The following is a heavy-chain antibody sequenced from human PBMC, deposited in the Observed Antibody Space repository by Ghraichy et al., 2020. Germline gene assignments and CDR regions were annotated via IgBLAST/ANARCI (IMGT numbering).Heavy chain of an antibody. CDR3: ARDSSTWGYYYYYMDV. CDR2: INSDGSST. D-gene: IGHD2/OR15-2a*01. CDR1: GFTFSSYW. Sequence: GGSLRLSCAASGFTFSSYWMHWVRQAPGKGLVWVSRINSDGSSTSYADSVKGRFTISRDNAKNTLYLQMNSLRAEDTAVYYCARDSSTWGYYYYYMDVWGKGTTVTVSS. J-gene: IGHJ6*03. V-gene: IGHV3-74*01.